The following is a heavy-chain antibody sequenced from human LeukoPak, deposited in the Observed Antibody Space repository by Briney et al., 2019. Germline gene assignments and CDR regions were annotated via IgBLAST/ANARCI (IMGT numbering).Heavy chain of an antibody. CDR3: ARERFLRYDY. CDR2: IYNSGRST. CDR1: GDSISSASYY. V-gene: IGHV4-31*03. D-gene: IGHD2-21*01. J-gene: IGHJ4*02. Sequence: SQTLSLTCTVSGDSISSASYYWSWIRQHPGKGLEFIGYIYNSGRSTYYNPSLKRRPFISIDTSKNQFSLKLNSVTAADTAVYYCARERFLRYDYWGQGTLVTVSS.